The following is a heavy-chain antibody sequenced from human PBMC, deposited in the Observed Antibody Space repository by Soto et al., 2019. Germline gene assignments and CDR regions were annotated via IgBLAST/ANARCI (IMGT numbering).Heavy chain of an antibody. CDR2: ISGSGGST. CDR1: GFTFSSYA. V-gene: IGHV3-23*01. Sequence: GGSLRLSCAASGFTFSSYAMSWVRQAPGKGLEWVSAISGSGGSTYYADSVEGRFTISRDNSKNTLYLQMNSLRAEDTAVYYCAKDTVYFDWAPWDNDAFDIWGQGTMVTVSS. CDR3: AKDTVYFDWAPWDNDAFDI. J-gene: IGHJ3*02. D-gene: IGHD3-9*01.